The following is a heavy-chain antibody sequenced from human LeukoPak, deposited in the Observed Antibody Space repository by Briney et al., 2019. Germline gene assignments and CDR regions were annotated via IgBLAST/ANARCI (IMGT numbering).Heavy chain of an antibody. Sequence: GGSLRLSCAASGFTFSSYAMSWVRQAPGKGLEWVSAISGSDDNTYYADSVKGRFTISRDNSKNTLYLQMNSLRAEDTAIYYCAKKVGLVSAPLYYFDVWGQGTLVTVSS. V-gene: IGHV3-23*01. CDR1: GFTFSSYA. J-gene: IGHJ4*02. CDR3: AKKVGLVSAPLYYFDV. D-gene: IGHD5/OR15-5a*01. CDR2: ISGSDDNT.